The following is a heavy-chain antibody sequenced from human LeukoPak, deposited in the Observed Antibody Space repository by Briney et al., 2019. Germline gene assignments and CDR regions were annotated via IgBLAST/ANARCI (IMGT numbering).Heavy chain of an antibody. CDR2: IKQDGSEK. Sequence: ETLSLTCAVYGGSFSGYYWSWIRQPPGKGLEWVANIKQDGSEKYYVDSVKGRFTISRDNAKNSLYLQMNSLRAEDTAVYYCARDWYNWNDNYFDYWGQGTLVTVSS. D-gene: IGHD1-1*01. J-gene: IGHJ4*02. CDR3: ARDWYNWNDNYFDY. V-gene: IGHV3-7*03. CDR1: GGSFSGYY.